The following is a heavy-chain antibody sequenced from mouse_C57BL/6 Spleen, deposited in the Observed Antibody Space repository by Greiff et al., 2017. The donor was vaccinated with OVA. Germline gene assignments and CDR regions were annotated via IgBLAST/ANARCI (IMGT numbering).Heavy chain of an antibody. V-gene: IGHV2-9*01. D-gene: IGHD4-1*01. Sequence: VKLVESGPGLVAPSQSLSITCTVSGFSLTSYGVDWVRQPPGKGLEWLGVIWGGGSTNYNSALMSRLSICKDNSKCQSFLKMNSQQTDDTAMYYCAKQDWDGYFDVLGTGTTVTVAS. CDR2: IWGGGST. J-gene: IGHJ1*03. CDR3: AKQDWDGYFDV. CDR1: GFSLTSYG.